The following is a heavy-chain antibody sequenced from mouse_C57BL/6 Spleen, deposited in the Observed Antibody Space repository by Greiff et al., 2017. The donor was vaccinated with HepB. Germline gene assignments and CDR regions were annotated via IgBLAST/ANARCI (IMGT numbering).Heavy chain of an antibody. CDR1: GYAFSSYW. D-gene: IGHD1-1*01. J-gene: IGHJ4*01. V-gene: IGHV1-80*01. CDR3: ARGYYGSSYAMDY. Sequence: VQLQQSGAELVKPGASVKISCKASGYAFSSYWMNWVKQRPGKGLEWIGQIYPGDGDTNYNGKFKGKATLTADKSSSTAYMQLSSLTSEDSAVYFCARGYYGSSYAMDYWGQGTSVTVSS. CDR2: IYPGDGDT.